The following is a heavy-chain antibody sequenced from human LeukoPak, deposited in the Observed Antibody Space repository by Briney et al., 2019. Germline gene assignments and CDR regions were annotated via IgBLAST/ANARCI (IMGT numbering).Heavy chain of an antibody. V-gene: IGHV3-53*01. CDR3: ASGGLGARKYYSDPFHY. Sequence: GGSLRLSCAASGFTVSCNYMAWVRQAPGKGLEWVSILYSAGSTYYADSVRGRFTISRDSSKNTVCLQMNSLRAEDTAVYYCASGGLGARKYYSDPFHYWGQGTLVTVSS. CDR2: LYSAGST. J-gene: IGHJ4*02. D-gene: IGHD3-10*01. CDR1: GFTVSCNY.